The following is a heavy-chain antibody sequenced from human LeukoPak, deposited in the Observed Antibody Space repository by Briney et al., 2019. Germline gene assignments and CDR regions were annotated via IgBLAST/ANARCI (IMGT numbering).Heavy chain of an antibody. CDR2: ISAYNGNT. J-gene: IGHJ3*02. Sequence: GASVKVSCKASGYTFTSYGISWVRQAPGQGLEWMGWISAYNGNTNYAQKLQGRVTMTTDTSTSTAYMELRSLRSEDTAVYYCARALLLFGGSYYFDTAFDIWGQGTMVTVSS. D-gene: IGHD1-26*01. CDR3: ARALLLFGGSYYFDTAFDI. CDR1: GYTFTSYG. V-gene: IGHV1-18*01.